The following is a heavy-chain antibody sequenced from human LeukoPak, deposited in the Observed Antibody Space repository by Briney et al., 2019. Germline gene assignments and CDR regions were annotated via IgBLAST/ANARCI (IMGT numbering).Heavy chain of an antibody. D-gene: IGHD1-1*01. Sequence: SETLSLTCTVSGGSISSPNYYWSWIRQPAGKGLEWIGRISTSGSTNYNPSLKSRVTMSVDTSKNHFSLKLSSVTAADTAVYYCARDRGYGILDYWGQGTLVIVSS. V-gene: IGHV4-61*02. CDR1: GGSISSPNYY. J-gene: IGHJ4*02. CDR2: ISTSGST. CDR3: ARDRGYGILDY.